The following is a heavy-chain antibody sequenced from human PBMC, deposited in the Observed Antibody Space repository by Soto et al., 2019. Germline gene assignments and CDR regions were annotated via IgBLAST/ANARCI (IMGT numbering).Heavy chain of an antibody. V-gene: IGHV3-21*01. J-gene: IGHJ5*02. CDR3: ARVREWELPSP. CDR1: GFTFSSYS. D-gene: IGHD1-26*01. Sequence: GGSLRLSCAASGFTFSSYSMNWVRQAPGKGLEWVSSISSSSSYIYYADSVKGRFTISRDNAKNSLYLQMNSLRAEDTAVYYCARVREWELPSPWGQGTLVTVSS. CDR2: ISSSSSYI.